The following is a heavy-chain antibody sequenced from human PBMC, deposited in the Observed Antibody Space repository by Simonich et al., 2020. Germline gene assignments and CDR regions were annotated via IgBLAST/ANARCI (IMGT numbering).Heavy chain of an antibody. Sequence: QVQLVQSGAEVKKPGASVKVSCKASGYTFTSYGISWVRQAPGQGLEWMGWISAYNGNTNYAQKLQCRGTRTNDTSTSTAYMELRSLRSDDTAVYYCARDQGGRAAAATDYWGQGTLVTVSS. CDR2: ISAYNGNT. D-gene: IGHD6-13*01. CDR3: ARDQGGRAAAATDY. V-gene: IGHV1-18*01. CDR1: GYTFTSYG. J-gene: IGHJ4*02.